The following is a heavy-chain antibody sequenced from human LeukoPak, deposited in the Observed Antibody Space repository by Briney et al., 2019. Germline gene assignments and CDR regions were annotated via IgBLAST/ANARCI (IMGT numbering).Heavy chain of an antibody. CDR3: ARGQFYCSSTSCYGANWFDP. J-gene: IGHJ5*02. CDR2: MNPNSGNT. CDR1: GYTFTSYD. Sequence: GASVKVSCKASGYTFTSYDINWVRQATGQGLEWMGWMNPNSGNTGYAQKFQGRVTITRNTSISTAYMELSSLRSEDTAVYYCARGQFYCSSTSCYGANWFDPWGQGTLVTVSS. D-gene: IGHD2-2*01. V-gene: IGHV1-8*03.